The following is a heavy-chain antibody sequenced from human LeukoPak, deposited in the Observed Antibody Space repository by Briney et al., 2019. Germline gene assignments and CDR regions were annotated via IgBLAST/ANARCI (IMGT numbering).Heavy chain of an antibody. CDR3: ARDVPQDLRYYYYYMDV. CDR2: IYYSGST. Sequence: PSETLSLTCTVSGGSISSYYWSWIRQPPGKGLEWIGYIYYSGSTNYNPSLKSRVTISVDTSKNQFSLKLSSVTAADTAVYYCARDVPQDLRYYYYYMDVWGKGTTVTVSS. V-gene: IGHV4-59*01. J-gene: IGHJ6*03. CDR1: GGSISSYY.